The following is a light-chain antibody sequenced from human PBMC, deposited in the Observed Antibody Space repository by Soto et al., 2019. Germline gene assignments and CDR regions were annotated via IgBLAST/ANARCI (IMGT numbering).Light chain of an antibody. J-gene: IGKJ5*01. CDR2: GAS. Sequence: EIVMTQSPATLSVSPGESATLSSRASQSITNNLAWYQQKPGQAPRLLIYGASSRATGIPDRFSGSGSGTDFTLTISRLEPEDFAVYYCQQYGDSPITFGQGTRLEIK. V-gene: IGKV3-20*01. CDR1: QSITNN. CDR3: QQYGDSPIT.